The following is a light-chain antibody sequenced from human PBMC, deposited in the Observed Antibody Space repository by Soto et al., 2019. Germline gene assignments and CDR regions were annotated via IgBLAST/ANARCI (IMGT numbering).Light chain of an antibody. CDR1: SSDVGSYNL. CDR2: EGT. V-gene: IGLV2-23*01. CDR3: CSYAGVTSAV. Sequence: QSALTQPASVSGSPGQSITISCTGTSSDVGSYNLVSWYQHHPGKAPRLMIYEGTKRPSGVSNRFSGSKSDNTASLTISGLQADDDAEYFCCSYAGVTSAVFGTGTKLTVL. J-gene: IGLJ1*01.